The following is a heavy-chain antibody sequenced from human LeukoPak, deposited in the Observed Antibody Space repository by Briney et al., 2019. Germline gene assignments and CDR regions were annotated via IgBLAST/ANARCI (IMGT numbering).Heavy chain of an antibody. D-gene: IGHD3-10*01. J-gene: IGHJ6*03. CDR1: GGSISSSSYF. V-gene: IGHV4-39*01. CDR2: VHYSGST. CDR3: ARQLYVSGSYYAPMDV. Sequence: SETLSLTCSVSGGSISSSSYFWGWIRQPPGKGLEWIASVHYSGSTYYNPSLKSRVTISIDTSKNQFSLKLTSVTAADTAVYFCARQLYVSGSYYAPMDVWGKGTTDMISS.